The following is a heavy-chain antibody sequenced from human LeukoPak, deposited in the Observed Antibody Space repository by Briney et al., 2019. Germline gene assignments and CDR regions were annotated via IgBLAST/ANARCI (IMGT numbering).Heavy chain of an antibody. V-gene: IGHV1-8*01. J-gene: IGHJ4*02. Sequence: ASVKVSCEASGYTFTSYDINWVRQATGQGLEWMGWMNPNRGNTGYAQKFQGRVTMTRNTSISTAYMELSSLRSEDTAVYYCARVRSTSCYCDYWGQGTLVTVSS. CDR1: GYTFTSYD. CDR3: ARVRSTSCYCDY. D-gene: IGHD2-2*01. CDR2: MNPNRGNT.